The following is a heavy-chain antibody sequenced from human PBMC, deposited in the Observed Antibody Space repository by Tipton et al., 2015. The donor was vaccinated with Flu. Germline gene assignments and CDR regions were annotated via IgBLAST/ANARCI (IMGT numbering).Heavy chain of an antibody. V-gene: IGHV4-4*07. CDR2: IYTSGST. CDR1: GGSISSYY. CDR3: ASRGDIVVVPAAIQPAS. Sequence: TLSLTCTVSGGSISSYYWSWIRQPAGKGLEWIGRIYTSGSTNYNPSLKSRVTISVDTSKNQFSLKLSSVTAADTAVYYCASRGDIVVVPAAIQPASWGQGTLVTVSS. D-gene: IGHD2-2*02. J-gene: IGHJ5*02.